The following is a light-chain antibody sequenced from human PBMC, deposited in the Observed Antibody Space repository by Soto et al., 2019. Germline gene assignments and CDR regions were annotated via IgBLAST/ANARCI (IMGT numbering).Light chain of an antibody. CDR2: AAS. J-gene: IGKJ1*01. V-gene: IGKV1-9*01. Sequence: IQLTQSPSSLSASVGHRVTITCRASQASSFYVAWYQQRPGRAPQLLIYAASALQTGVPSRFSGSGSGTDFTLTITNLQPEDSGTYYCQHPKWAFGQGTTVEI. CDR1: QASSFY. CDR3: QHPKWA.